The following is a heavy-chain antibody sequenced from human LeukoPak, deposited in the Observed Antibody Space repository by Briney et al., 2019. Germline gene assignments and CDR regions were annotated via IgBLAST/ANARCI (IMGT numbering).Heavy chain of an antibody. CDR3: AKDRYGSGSLSLADY. D-gene: IGHD3-10*01. CDR2: ISYDGRDT. V-gene: IGHV3-30*18. Sequence: PGGSLRLSCTASGFTFSRYGMHWVRQAPGKGLEWVATISYDGRDTYYADSVKGRFTISRDNSKNTLYLQMDSLRAEDTAVYYCAKDRYGSGSLSLADYWGQGTLVTVSS. CDR1: GFTFSRYG. J-gene: IGHJ4*02.